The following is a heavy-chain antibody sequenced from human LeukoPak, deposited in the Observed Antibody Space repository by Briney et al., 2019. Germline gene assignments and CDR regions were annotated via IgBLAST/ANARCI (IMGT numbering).Heavy chain of an antibody. V-gene: IGHV4-59*08. Sequence: PSETLSLTCTVSGGSISSYYWSWIRQPPGKGLEWIGYIYYSGSTNYNPSLKSRVTISVDTSKNQFSLKLSSVTAADTAVYYCARHAFTVTTLDYWGQGTLVTVSS. CDR1: GGSISSYY. CDR3: ARHAFTVTTLDY. D-gene: IGHD4-17*01. J-gene: IGHJ4*02. CDR2: IYYSGST.